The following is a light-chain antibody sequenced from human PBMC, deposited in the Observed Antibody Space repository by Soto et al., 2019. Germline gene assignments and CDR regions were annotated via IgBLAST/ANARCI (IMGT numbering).Light chain of an antibody. Sequence: EIVMTQSPATLSVSPGERATLSCRASQSVSSKLAWYQQKPGQAPSLLIYGASTRATGVPARFSGSGSGTEFTLTISSLQSEDSAVYYCQQYNNWPPWTFSQGTKVEIK. J-gene: IGKJ1*01. CDR1: QSVSSK. CDR3: QQYNNWPPWT. CDR2: GAS. V-gene: IGKV3-15*01.